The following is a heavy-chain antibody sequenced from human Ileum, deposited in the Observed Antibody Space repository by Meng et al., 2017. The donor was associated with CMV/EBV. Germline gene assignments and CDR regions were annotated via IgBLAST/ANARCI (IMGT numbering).Heavy chain of an antibody. CDR2: MNPNSGNT. J-gene: IGHJ4*02. CDR3: ARSEKISGRYFPHDY. D-gene: IGHD6-19*01. CDR1: GYTFTSYD. Sequence: ASVKVSCKASGYTFTSYDINWVRQATGQGLEWMGWMNPNSGNTGYAQKFQGRVTITRNTSISTAYMELSSLRSEYTAVYYCARSEKISGRYFPHDYWGQGTLVTVSS. V-gene: IGHV1-8*03.